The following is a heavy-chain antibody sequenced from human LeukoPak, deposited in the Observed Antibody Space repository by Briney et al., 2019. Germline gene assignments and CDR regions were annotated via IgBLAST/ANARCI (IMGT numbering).Heavy chain of an antibody. V-gene: IGHV1-18*01. Sequence: ASAKVSCKASGYTFTSYGISWVRQAPGQGLEWMGWISAYNGNTNYAQKLQGRVTMTTDTSTSTAYMELRSLRSDDTAVYYCARDVSRLMVYSTRFDPWGQGTLVTVSS. CDR3: ARDVSRLMVYSTRFDP. J-gene: IGHJ5*02. CDR2: ISAYNGNT. CDR1: GYTFTSYG. D-gene: IGHD2-8*01.